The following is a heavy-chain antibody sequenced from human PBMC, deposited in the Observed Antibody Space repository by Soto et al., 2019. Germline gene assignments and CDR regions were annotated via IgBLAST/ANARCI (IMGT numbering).Heavy chain of an antibody. Sequence: PGGSLRLSCAASGFTFSSYWMLWVRQPPGKGLVWVSRINRDGSSISYADSVKGRFTISRDNAKSTLYLQMNSLRAEDTAVYYCARGGGGLHVWGQGTTVTVS. D-gene: IGHD3-16*01. CDR2: INRDGSSI. V-gene: IGHV3-74*01. CDR1: GFTFSSYW. J-gene: IGHJ6*02. CDR3: ARGGGGLHV.